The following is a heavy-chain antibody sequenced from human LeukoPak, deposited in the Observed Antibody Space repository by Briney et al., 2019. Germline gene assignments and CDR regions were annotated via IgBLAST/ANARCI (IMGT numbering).Heavy chain of an antibody. V-gene: IGHV3-21*01. D-gene: IGHD4-17*01. CDR3: AREDHDYGDSGVDY. CDR1: GFTFSGYS. Sequence: GGSPRLSCAASGFTFSGYSMNWVRQAPGKGLEWVSSISSSSSYIYYADSVKGRFTISRDNAKNSLYLQMNSLRAEDTAVYYCAREDHDYGDSGVDYWGQGTLVTVSS. J-gene: IGHJ4*02. CDR2: ISSSSSYI.